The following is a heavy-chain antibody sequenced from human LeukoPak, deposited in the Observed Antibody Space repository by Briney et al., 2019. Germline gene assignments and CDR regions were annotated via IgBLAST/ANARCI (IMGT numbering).Heavy chain of an antibody. J-gene: IGHJ4*02. D-gene: IGHD2-15*01. CDR3: ARFVGACSGGNCYSDY. CDR1: GYSFSSYW. Sequence: GESLKISCKASGYSFSSYWIAWVRQMSGKGLEWMGIIYPGDSDTRYSPSFQGQVTISADKSINTAYLQWNRLKASDTAIYYCARFVGACSGGNCYSDYWGQGTLVTVSS. V-gene: IGHV5-51*01. CDR2: IYPGDSDT.